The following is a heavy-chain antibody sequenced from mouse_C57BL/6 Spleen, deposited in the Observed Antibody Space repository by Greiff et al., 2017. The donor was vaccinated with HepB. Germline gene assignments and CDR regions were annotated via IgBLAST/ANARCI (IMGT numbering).Heavy chain of an antibody. CDR2: ISSGGSYT. D-gene: IGHD1-1*01. Sequence: EVQLQESGGDLVKPGGSLKLSCAASGFTFSSYGMSWVRQTPDKRLEWVATISSGGSYTYYPDSVKGRFTSSRDNAKNTLYLQLSSLKSEDTAMYYCARDYYGSSYVFDYWGQGTTLTVSS. V-gene: IGHV5-6*01. J-gene: IGHJ2*01. CDR1: GFTFSSYG. CDR3: ARDYYGSSYVFDY.